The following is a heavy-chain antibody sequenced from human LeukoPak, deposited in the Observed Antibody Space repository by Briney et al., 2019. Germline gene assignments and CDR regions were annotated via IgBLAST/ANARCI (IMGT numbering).Heavy chain of an antibody. CDR2: IIPIFGTA. Sequence: SVKVSCKASGGTFSSYAISWVRQAPGQGLEWMGGIIPIFGTANYAQKFQGRVTITADESTSTAYMELSSLRSEDTAVYYCARECDDSSGIYVNWGQGTLVTVSS. D-gene: IGHD3-22*01. CDR3: ARECDDSSGIYVN. J-gene: IGHJ4*02. CDR1: GGTFSSYA. V-gene: IGHV1-69*13.